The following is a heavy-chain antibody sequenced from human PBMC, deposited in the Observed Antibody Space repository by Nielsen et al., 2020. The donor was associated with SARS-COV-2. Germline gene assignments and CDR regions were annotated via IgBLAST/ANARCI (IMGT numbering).Heavy chain of an antibody. V-gene: IGHV1-46*04. Sequence: ASVKVSCKGSGFSFTSYWIGWVRQAPGQGLEWMGIIDPSGGSTRYAQKLQGRVTMTRDTSTSTVYIEVSSLRSEDTAVYYCARAPSDYYGMDVWGQGTTVTVSS. CDR1: GFSFTSYW. D-gene: IGHD3-3*01. CDR2: IDPSGGST. J-gene: IGHJ6*02. CDR3: ARAPSDYYGMDV.